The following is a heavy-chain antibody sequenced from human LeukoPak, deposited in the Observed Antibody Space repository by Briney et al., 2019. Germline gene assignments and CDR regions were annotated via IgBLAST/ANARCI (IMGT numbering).Heavy chain of an antibody. Sequence: GGSLRLSCAASGFTFSDYEMNWVRQAPGKGLECVSYISGSGDNIWYADSVKGRLTVSRDNAKDSLYLQMNSLRAEGTAVYFCARLRGSPVYPDYWGQGTLVTVSS. CDR3: ARLRGSPVYPDY. D-gene: IGHD5-12*01. J-gene: IGHJ4*02. V-gene: IGHV3-48*03. CDR2: ISGSGDNI. CDR1: GFTFSDYE.